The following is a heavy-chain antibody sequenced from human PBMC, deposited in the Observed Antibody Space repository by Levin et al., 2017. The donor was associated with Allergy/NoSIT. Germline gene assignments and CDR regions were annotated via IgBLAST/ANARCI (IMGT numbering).Heavy chain of an antibody. CDR3: ARTQRAGRLRTNYYFDY. V-gene: IGHV3-30-3*01. CDR2: LSSSSLPP. Sequence: SLLLSFSSCGFTPRRYAMHWVRQAPGPFLSFFSFLSSSSLPPSYADSVKGRFTISRDNSKNTLYLQMNSLRAEDTAVYYCARTQRAGRLRTNYYFDYWGQGTLVTVSS. D-gene: IGHD4-17*01. CDR1: GFTPRRYA. J-gene: IGHJ4*02.